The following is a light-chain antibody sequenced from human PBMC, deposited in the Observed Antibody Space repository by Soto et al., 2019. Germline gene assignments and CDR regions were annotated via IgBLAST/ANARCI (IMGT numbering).Light chain of an antibody. V-gene: IGLV1-44*01. CDR3: ASWDDSLNGPV. J-gene: IGLJ1*01. CDR1: SSNVGGNP. CDR2: TNT. Sequence: QSVLTQPPSASGTPGQRVTISCSGSSSNVGGNPVNWYQHVPTTAPKLLIYTNTQRPSGVPDRVSGSKSGTSASLAISGLQSEDEADYDCASWDDSLNGPVFGTGTKLTVL.